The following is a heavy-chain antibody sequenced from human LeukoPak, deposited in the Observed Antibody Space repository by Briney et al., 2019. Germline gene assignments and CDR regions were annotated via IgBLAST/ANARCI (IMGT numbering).Heavy chain of an antibody. CDR2: INHSGST. J-gene: IGHJ4*02. D-gene: IGHD6-19*01. V-gene: IGHV4-34*01. CDR3: ARSRVQYSSGWFPFDY. CDR1: GGSFSGYY. Sequence: PSETLSLTCAVYGGSFSGYYWSWIRQPPGKGLEWIGEINHSGSTNYNPSLKGRVTISVDTSKNQFSLKLSSVTAADTAVYYCARSRVQYSSGWFPFDYWGQGTLVTVSS.